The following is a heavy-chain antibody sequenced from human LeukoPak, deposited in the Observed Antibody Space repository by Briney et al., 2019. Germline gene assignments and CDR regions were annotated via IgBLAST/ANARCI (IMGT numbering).Heavy chain of an antibody. CDR2: ISYDGSNK. CDR3: AKDQKYQEYYYYYYMDV. Sequence: GGSLRLSCAASGFTFSSYAMHWVRQAPGKGLEWVAVISYDGSNKYYADSVKGRFTISRDNSKNTLYLQMNSLRAGDTAVYYCAKDQKYQEYYYYYYMDVWGKGTTVTVSS. D-gene: IGHD2-2*01. V-gene: IGHV3-30-3*01. CDR1: GFTFSSYA. J-gene: IGHJ6*03.